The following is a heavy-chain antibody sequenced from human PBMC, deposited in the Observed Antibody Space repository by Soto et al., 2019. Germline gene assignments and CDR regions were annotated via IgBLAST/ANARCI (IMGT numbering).Heavy chain of an antibody. CDR3: ARGTAVAGPDY. V-gene: IGHV6-1*01. Sequence: SQTLSLTCAISGDSVSSNSVVWSWIRQSPSRGLEWLGRTYYRSKWYNDYAASVKSRITINPDTSKNQFSLQLDSVTPEDTAVYYCARGTAVAGPDYWGQGALVTVSS. D-gene: IGHD6-19*01. J-gene: IGHJ4*02. CDR1: GDSVSSNSVV. CDR2: TYYRSKWYN.